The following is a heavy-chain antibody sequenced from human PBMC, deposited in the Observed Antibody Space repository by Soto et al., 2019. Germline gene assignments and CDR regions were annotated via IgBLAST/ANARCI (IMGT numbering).Heavy chain of an antibody. V-gene: IGHV1-3*01. CDR1: GYSFTSYA. CDR2: INAGNGNT. Sequence: AASVKVSCKASGYSFTSYAIYWVRQAPGQRLEWMGWINAGNGNTKYSQKLQGRVTFTGDTSASTAHMELSSLRSEDTAVYFCARGVENIVVVLDVFGYYGMDVWGQGTTVTVSS. CDR3: ARGVENIVVVLDVFGYYGMDV. D-gene: IGHD2-2*01. J-gene: IGHJ6*02.